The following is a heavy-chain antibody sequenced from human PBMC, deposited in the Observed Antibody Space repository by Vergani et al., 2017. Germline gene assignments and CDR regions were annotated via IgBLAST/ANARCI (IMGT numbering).Heavy chain of an antibody. CDR1: GYSFTSYW. CDR2: IDPSDSYT. Sequence: EVQLVQSGAEVKKPGESLRISCKGSGYSFTSYWISWVRQMPGKGLEWMGRIDPSDSYTNYSPSFQGHVTISADKSISTAYLQWSSLKASDTAMYYCARVGWSYYDSSGYYYAPGGWFDPWGQGTLFTVSS. CDR3: ARVGWSYYDSSGYYYAPGGWFDP. V-gene: IGHV5-10-1*03. D-gene: IGHD3-22*01. J-gene: IGHJ5*02.